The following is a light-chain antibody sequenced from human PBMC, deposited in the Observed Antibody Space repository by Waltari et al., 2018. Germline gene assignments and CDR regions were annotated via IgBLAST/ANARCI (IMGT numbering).Light chain of an antibody. CDR3: QQFNDYLFT. Sequence: CRASQEVSRALSWYQQRPGKAPNLLIYDASTLESGVPSRFSGSGSGTDFTLTINSLHPEDFATYYCQQFNDYLFTFGPGTKVDIK. J-gene: IGKJ3*01. CDR1: QEVSRA. V-gene: IGKV1D-13*01. CDR2: DAS.